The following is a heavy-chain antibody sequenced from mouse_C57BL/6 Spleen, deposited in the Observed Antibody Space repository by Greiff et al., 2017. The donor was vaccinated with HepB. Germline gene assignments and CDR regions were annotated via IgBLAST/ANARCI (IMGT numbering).Heavy chain of an antibody. CDR2: ISDGGSYT. D-gene: IGHD5-1*01. Sequence: EVQGVESGGGLVKPGGSLKLSCAASGFTFSSYAMSWVRQTPEKRLEWVATISDGGSYTYYPDNVKGRFTISRDNAKNNLYLQMSHLKSEDTAMYYCAREMGVPYYAMDYWGQGTSVTVSS. J-gene: IGHJ4*01. CDR3: AREMGVPYYAMDY. V-gene: IGHV5-4*01. CDR1: GFTFSSYA.